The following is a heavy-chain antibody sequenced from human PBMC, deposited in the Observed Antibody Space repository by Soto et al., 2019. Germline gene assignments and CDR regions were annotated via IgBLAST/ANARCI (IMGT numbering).Heavy chain of an antibody. J-gene: IGHJ6*02. CDR3: AREEKNGMDV. V-gene: IGHV1-2*04. Sequence: ASVKVSCKASGYTFTGYYMHWVRQAPGQGLEWMGWINPNSGDTDYAQKFQGWVTMTRDTSITTAYMEVSRLRSDDTAVYYCAREEKNGMDVWGQGTTVTVLL. CDR1: GYTFTGYY. CDR2: INPNSGDT.